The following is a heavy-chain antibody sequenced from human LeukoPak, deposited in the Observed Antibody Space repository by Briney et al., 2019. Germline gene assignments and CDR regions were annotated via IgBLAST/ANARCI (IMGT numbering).Heavy chain of an antibody. CDR3: ARDDFSSARAFDI. CDR1: GGTFNKYS. CDR2: IIPMFVTA. V-gene: IGHV1-69*06. J-gene: IGHJ3*02. Sequence: GSSVKVSCKASGGTFNKYSISWVRQAPGHRPECMGGIIPMFVTANSAQKFQGRLTITADKSTSTAYMELSSLRSEDTAVYYCARDDFSSARAFDIWGQGTMVTVSS. D-gene: IGHD6-13*01.